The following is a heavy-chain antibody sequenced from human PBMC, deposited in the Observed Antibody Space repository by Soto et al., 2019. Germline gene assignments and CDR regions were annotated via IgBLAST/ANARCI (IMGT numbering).Heavy chain of an antibody. V-gene: IGHV3-23*01. Sequence: GGSLRLSCATSGFTFSSYAMVWVRQAAEKGLEWVASISNNGDTAYYADSVKGRFTISRGNSENTLYLQMNSLRAEDTAVYYCARDYSSYGPFDYWGQGTLVTVSS. J-gene: IGHJ4*02. CDR2: ISNNGDTA. CDR3: ARDYSSYGPFDY. CDR1: GFTFSSYA. D-gene: IGHD5-18*01.